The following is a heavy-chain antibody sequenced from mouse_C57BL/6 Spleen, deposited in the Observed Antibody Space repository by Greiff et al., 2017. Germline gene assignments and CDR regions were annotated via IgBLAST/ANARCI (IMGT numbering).Heavy chain of an antibody. CDR1: GYTFTSYW. D-gene: IGHD1-3*01. J-gene: IGHJ2*01. CDR3: ARSGSKKIFDY. Sequence: QVQLQQPGAELVKPGASVKLSCKASGYTFTSYWMHWVKQRPGQGLEWIGMIHPNSGSTNYNEKFKSKATLTVDKSSSTAYMQLSSLTSEDSAVYYCARSGSKKIFDYWGQGTTLTVSS. V-gene: IGHV1-64*01. CDR2: IHPNSGST.